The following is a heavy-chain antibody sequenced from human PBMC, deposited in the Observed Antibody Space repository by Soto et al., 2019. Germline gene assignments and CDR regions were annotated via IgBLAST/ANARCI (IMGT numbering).Heavy chain of an antibody. CDR1: GYTFTSYA. V-gene: IGHV1-3*01. CDR2: INAGTGNT. CDR3: ARAAGRDTDYFQH. Sequence: QVQLVQSGAEVKKPGASVKVSCKASGYTFTSYAMHWVRQAPGQRLEWMGWINAGTGNTKYSQKLQGRVTITRDTSVRTAYMELSSLTSEDTAVYYCARAAGRDTDYFQHWCQGTLVTVSS. J-gene: IGHJ1*01. D-gene: IGHD5-18*01.